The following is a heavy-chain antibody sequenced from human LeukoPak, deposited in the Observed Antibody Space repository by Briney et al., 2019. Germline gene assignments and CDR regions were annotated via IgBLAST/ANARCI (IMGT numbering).Heavy chain of an antibody. CDR2: IKQDGSEK. CDR3: AKSMPIVVVPAARYPDY. CDR1: GFTFSSYW. Sequence: GGSLRLSCAASGFTFSSYWMSWVRQAPGKGLEWVANIKQDGSEKYYVDSVKGRFTISRDNSKNTLYLQMNSLRAEDTAVYYCAKSMPIVVVPAARYPDYWGQGTLVTVSS. V-gene: IGHV3-7*03. D-gene: IGHD2-2*01. J-gene: IGHJ4*02.